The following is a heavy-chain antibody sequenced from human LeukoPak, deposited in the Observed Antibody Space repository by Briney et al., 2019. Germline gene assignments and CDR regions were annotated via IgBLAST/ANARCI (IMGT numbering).Heavy chain of an antibody. J-gene: IGHJ5*02. CDR3: ATSSGWFGPNWFDR. CDR1: GFTFSSYA. Sequence: PGGSLRLSCAASGFTFSSYAMHWVPQAPGKGLEWVAVISYDGSNKYYADSVKGRFTISRDNSKNTLYLQMTSLRAEDTAVYYCATSSGWFGPNWFDRWGQGTLVTVSS. D-gene: IGHD6-19*01. CDR2: ISYDGSNK. V-gene: IGHV3-30-3*01.